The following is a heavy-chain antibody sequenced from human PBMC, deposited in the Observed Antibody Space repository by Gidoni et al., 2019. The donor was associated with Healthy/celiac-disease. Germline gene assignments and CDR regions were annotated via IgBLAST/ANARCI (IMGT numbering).Heavy chain of an antibody. CDR2: IGTAGDT. J-gene: IGHJ4*02. CDR3: ARGGGSGWYEGGLDY. D-gene: IGHD6-19*01. Sequence: EVQLVESGGGLVQPGGSLRLSCAASGFTFSSYDMHWVRQATGKGLEWVSAIGTAGDTYYPGSVKGRFTISRENAKNSLYLQMNSLRAGDTAVYYCARGGGSGWYEGGLDYWGQGTLVTVSS. V-gene: IGHV3-13*01. CDR1: GFTFSSYD.